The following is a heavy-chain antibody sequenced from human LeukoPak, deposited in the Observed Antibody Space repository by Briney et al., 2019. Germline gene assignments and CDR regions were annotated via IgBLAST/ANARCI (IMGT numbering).Heavy chain of an antibody. D-gene: IGHD4-17*01. CDR2: ISGSGGST. V-gene: IGHV3-23*01. Sequence: HPGGSLRLSCAASGFTFSSYAMSWVRQAPGKGLEWVSAISGSGGSTYYADSVKGRFTISRDNSKNTLYLQMNSLRAEDTAVYYCAKDLGGYGDPYYFDYGGQGTLVTVSS. J-gene: IGHJ4*02. CDR1: GFTFSSYA. CDR3: AKDLGGYGDPYYFDY.